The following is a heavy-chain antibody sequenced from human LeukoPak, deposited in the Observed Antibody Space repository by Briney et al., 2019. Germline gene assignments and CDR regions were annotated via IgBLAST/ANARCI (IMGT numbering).Heavy chain of an antibody. Sequence: ASVNVSFKASGYTFTSYYMHWVRQAPGQGLEWMGIINPSGGSTSYAQKFQGRVTMTRDTSTSTVYMELSSLRSEDTAVYYCAREATVIAAAGTEGDYWGQGTLVTVSS. D-gene: IGHD6-13*01. CDR1: GYTFTSYY. J-gene: IGHJ4*02. CDR2: INPSGGST. CDR3: AREATVIAAAGTEGDY. V-gene: IGHV1-46*01.